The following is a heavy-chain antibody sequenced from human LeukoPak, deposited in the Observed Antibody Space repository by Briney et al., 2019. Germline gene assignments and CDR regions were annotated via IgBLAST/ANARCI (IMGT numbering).Heavy chain of an antibody. CDR2: IHHGGST. Sequence: SETLSLTCAVSGYSISSGYYWGWIRQPPGKGLEWIGSIHHGGSTYYDPSLKSRVAISLDTSKDQLSLKVRSVTAADTAVYYCARDRSPYGDYMFDFWGQGTLVTVSS. CDR3: ARDRSPYGDYMFDF. CDR1: GYSISSGYY. D-gene: IGHD4-17*01. J-gene: IGHJ4*02. V-gene: IGHV4-38-2*02.